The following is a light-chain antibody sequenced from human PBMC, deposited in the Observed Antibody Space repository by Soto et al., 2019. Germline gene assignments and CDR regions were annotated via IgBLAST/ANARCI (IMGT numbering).Light chain of an antibody. CDR2: AAS. Sequence: DIQMTQSPSSLSASVGDRVTITCRASQSISSYLNWYQQKPGKAPKLLIYAASSLQSGVPSRFSGSGSGTDFTLTISSLQPEDFATYYCLQHETYPRTFGQGTKVEV. CDR1: QSISSY. V-gene: IGKV1-39*01. J-gene: IGKJ1*01. CDR3: LQHETYPRT.